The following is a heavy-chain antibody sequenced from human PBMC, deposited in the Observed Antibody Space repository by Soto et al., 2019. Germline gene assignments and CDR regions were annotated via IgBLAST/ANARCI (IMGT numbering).Heavy chain of an antibody. D-gene: IGHD2-15*01. J-gene: IGHJ4*02. CDR2: MNSGGSA. V-gene: IGHV3-66*01. CDR1: GFTVSSNY. Sequence: EVQLVESGGGLVQPGGSLRLSCAASGFTVSSNYMSWVRQAPGKGLEWVSVMNSGGSAYYADSVNGRFTISRDNSRNTLYLQMNSLRVEDTAVYYCARAALYCGVGTCYFDYWGQGTLVTVSS. CDR3: ARAALYCGVGTCYFDY.